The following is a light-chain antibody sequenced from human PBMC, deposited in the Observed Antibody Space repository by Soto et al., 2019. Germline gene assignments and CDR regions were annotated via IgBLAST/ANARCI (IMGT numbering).Light chain of an antibody. J-gene: IGKJ3*01. CDR1: QSVSSTF. CDR3: QQYGSSLFS. V-gene: IGKV3-20*01. Sequence: EVVLTQSPDTLSLPPGERATLSCRASQSVSSTFLAWYQQKPGQAPRLLIYAASSRATGIPDRFSGSGSGTDFTLTISRLEPEDFAVYYCQQYGSSLFSFGPGTKVDIK. CDR2: AAS.